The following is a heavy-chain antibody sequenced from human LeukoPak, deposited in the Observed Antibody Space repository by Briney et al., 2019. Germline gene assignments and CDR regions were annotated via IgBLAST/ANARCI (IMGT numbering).Heavy chain of an antibody. CDR3: ARLNRGLYDYVWGSYRYRDNWFDP. CDR1: GGSFSGYC. Sequence: SETLSLTCAVYGGSFSGYCWSWIRQPPGKGLEWIGEINHSGSTNYNPSLKSRVTISVDTSKNQFSLKLSSVTAADTAVYYCARLNRGLYDYVWGSYRYRDNWFDPWGQGTLVTVSS. J-gene: IGHJ5*02. CDR2: INHSGST. V-gene: IGHV4-34*01. D-gene: IGHD3-16*02.